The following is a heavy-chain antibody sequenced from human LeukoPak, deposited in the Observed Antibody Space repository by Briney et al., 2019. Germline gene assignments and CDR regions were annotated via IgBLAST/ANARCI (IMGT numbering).Heavy chain of an antibody. Sequence: ASVKVSCKASGYTFTGHSMYWVRQAPGQGLEWMGWIKPNSGGTNYAQKVQGRVTMTTDTSTTTAYMELRSLRSDDTAVYYCARHRLHRLYYDSSGYYHDAFDIWGQGTMVTVSS. J-gene: IGHJ3*02. CDR2: IKPNSGGT. D-gene: IGHD3-22*01. CDR3: ARHRLHRLYYDSSGYYHDAFDI. V-gene: IGHV1-2*02. CDR1: GYTFTGHS.